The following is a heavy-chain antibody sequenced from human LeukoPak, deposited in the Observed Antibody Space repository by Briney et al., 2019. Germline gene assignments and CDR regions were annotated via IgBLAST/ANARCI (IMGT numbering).Heavy chain of an antibody. J-gene: IGHJ4*02. CDR1: GFTFSTYT. CDR3: VCYGPGSYSTAG. V-gene: IGHV3-30*04. D-gene: IGHD3-10*01. Sequence: GVSLGLSCTASGFTFSTYTMHWVRQAPGKGLEWVAVISYDGSNIYYTDSVKGRFTISRDNSKSTLYLQMNSLRAEDTAVYYCVCYGPGSYSTAGWGQGTLATVSS. CDR2: ISYDGSNI.